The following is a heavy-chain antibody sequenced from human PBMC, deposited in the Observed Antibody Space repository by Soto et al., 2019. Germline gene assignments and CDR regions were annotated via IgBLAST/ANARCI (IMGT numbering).Heavy chain of an antibody. CDR2: INPSGGST. Sequence: QVQLVQSGAEVKKPGASVKVSCRASGYTFTSYYIHWVRQAPGQGLEWMGIINPSGGSTNYAQKFQGRVTMTRDTSKSTVDVELSSLRSEDTAVYYCAKGTAVAGFDYWGQGTLVTVSS. J-gene: IGHJ4*02. V-gene: IGHV1-46*01. D-gene: IGHD6-19*01. CDR1: GYTFTSYY. CDR3: AKGTAVAGFDY.